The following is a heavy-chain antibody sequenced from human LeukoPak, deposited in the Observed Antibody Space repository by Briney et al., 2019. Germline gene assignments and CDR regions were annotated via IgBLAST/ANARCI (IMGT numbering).Heavy chain of an antibody. Sequence: SVKVSCKASGGTFSSYAISWVRQAPGQGLEWMGRIIPIFGTANYAQKFQGRVTITTDESTSTAYMELSSLRSEDTAVYYCARVPGDSSGWHLPDYWGQGTLVTVSS. CDR1: GGTFSSYA. CDR3: ARVPGDSSGWHLPDY. D-gene: IGHD6-19*01. V-gene: IGHV1-69*05. CDR2: IIPIFGTA. J-gene: IGHJ4*02.